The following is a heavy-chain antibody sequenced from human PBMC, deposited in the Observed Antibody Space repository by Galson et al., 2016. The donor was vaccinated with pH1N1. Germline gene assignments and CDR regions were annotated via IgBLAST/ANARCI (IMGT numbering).Heavy chain of an antibody. D-gene: IGHD2/OR15-2a*01. CDR2: ISSSCGST. Sequence: SLRLSCAASGFTFSSYEMNWVRQAPGKGLEWVSYISSSCGSTYYADSVKGRFTISRDNSKNTLYLQMNSLRAEDTAVYYCAKTLTHDEIYDAFDIWGQGTMVTVSS. J-gene: IGHJ3*02. CDR3: AKTLTHDEIYDAFDI. V-gene: IGHV3-23*01. CDR1: GFTFSSYE.